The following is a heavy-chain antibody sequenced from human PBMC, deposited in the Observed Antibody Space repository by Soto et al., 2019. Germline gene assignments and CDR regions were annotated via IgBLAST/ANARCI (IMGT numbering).Heavy chain of an antibody. CDR3: AKSPVYSNYVDGSGWFDP. CDR2: ISGSGGST. V-gene: IGHV3-23*01. Sequence: GGSLRLSCAASGFTFSSYAMSWVRQAPGKGLEWVSAISGSGGSTYYAGSVKGRFTNSRDNSKNTLYLQMSSLRAEDTAVYYCAKSPVYSNYVDGSGWFDPWGQGTLVTVSS. CDR1: GFTFSSYA. J-gene: IGHJ5*02. D-gene: IGHD4-4*01.